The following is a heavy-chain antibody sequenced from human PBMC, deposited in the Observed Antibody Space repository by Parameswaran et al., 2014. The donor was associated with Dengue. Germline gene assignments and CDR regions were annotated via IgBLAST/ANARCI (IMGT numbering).Heavy chain of an antibody. CDR3: ARVQYYDFWSGHYHPIDY. CDR2: INAGNGNT. V-gene: IGHV1-3*01. D-gene: IGHD3-3*01. J-gene: IGHJ4*02. Sequence: WVRQAPGQRLEWMGWINAGNGNTKYSQKFQGRVTITRDTSASIAYMELSSLRSEDTAVYYCARVQYYDFWSGHYHPIDYWGQGTLVTVSS.